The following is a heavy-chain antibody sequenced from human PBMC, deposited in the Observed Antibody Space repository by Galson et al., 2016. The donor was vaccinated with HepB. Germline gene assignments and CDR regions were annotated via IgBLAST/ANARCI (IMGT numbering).Heavy chain of an antibody. CDR2: VYWDGEE. CDR3: AHKATSASYLDC. Sequence: PALVKPTQTLTLTCTFSGFSLNAGPTPVGVAWVRQPPGKALQWLALVYWDGEEHYTPSLRSRLTITKDASKDQVVLTMTNMDPVDTATYFCAHKATSASYLDCWGQGTLVTVSS. CDR1: GFSLNAGPTPVG. V-gene: IGHV2-5*02. J-gene: IGHJ4*02.